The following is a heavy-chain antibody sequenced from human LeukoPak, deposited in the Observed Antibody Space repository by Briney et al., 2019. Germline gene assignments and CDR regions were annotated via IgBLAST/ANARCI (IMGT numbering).Heavy chain of an antibody. CDR1: GGTFSSYA. J-gene: IGHJ6*03. CDR3: ASGTKGPYSGSPEYYYYYYYMDV. Sequence: GASVKVSCKASGGTFSSYAISWVRQAPGQGLEWMGGIIPIFGTANYAQKFQGRVTITTDESTSTAYMELSSLRSEDTAVYYCASGTKGPYSGSPEYYYYYYYMDVWGKGTTVTVSS. D-gene: IGHD1-26*01. V-gene: IGHV1-69*05. CDR2: IIPIFGTA.